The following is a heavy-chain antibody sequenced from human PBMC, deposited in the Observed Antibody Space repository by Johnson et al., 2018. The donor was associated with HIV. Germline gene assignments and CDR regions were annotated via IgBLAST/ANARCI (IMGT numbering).Heavy chain of an antibody. D-gene: IGHD5-12*01. J-gene: IGHJ3*02. Sequence: VQVVESGGGLVQPGRSLRLTCAASGFIFDDYAMYWVRQAPGKGLEWVSGISWNSGIIGYADSVKGRFTISRDNAKNSLYLQMNRLRGEYTALYHCAKDMSGYDDAFDIWGQGTMVTVSS. CDR3: AKDMSGYDDAFDI. CDR1: GFIFDDYA. CDR2: ISWNSGII. V-gene: IGHV3-9*01.